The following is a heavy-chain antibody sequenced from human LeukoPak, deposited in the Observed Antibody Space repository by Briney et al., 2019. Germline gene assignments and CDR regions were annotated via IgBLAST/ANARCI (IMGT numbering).Heavy chain of an antibody. D-gene: IGHD3-22*01. CDR1: GYSFINFA. CDR2: INAGNGKT. CDR3: ARDLGVVVIPTGEYFFDY. V-gene: IGHV1-3*01. J-gene: IGHJ4*02. Sequence: ASVKVSCKASGYSFINFAIHWVRQAPGHRLEWMGWINAGNGKTKYSQKFQGGVTFTRDTSASTAYMYPSSLRSEDAAVYYCARDLGVVVIPTGEYFFDYWGQGTLVTVSS.